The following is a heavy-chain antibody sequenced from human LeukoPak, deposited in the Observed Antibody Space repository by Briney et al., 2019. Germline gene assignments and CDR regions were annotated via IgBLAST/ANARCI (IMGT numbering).Heavy chain of an antibody. J-gene: IGHJ6*02. V-gene: IGHV4-59*01. CDR1: GGSISSYY. Sequence: SETLSFTCTVSGGSISSYYWSWIRQPPGKGLEWIGYIYYSGSTNYNPSLESRVTISVDTSKNQFSLKLSSVTAADTAVYYCARWRTTEGYYYGMDVWGQGTTVTVSS. CDR2: IYYSGST. CDR3: ARWRTTEGYYYGMDV. D-gene: IGHD1-1*01.